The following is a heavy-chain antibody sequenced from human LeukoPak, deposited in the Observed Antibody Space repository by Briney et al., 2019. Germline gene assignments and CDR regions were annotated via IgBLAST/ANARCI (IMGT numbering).Heavy chain of an antibody. CDR2: INPNSGGT. CDR1: GYTFTGYY. CDR3: ARDLSITGRGNYDAFDI. D-gene: IGHD1-20*01. J-gene: IGHJ3*02. V-gene: IGHV1-2*02. Sequence: GASVKVSCKASGYTFTGYYMHWVRQAPGQGLEWMGWINPNSGGTNCAQNFQGRVTMTRDTSISTAYMELSRLRSDDTAVYYCARDLSITGRGNYDAFDIWGQGTMVTVSS.